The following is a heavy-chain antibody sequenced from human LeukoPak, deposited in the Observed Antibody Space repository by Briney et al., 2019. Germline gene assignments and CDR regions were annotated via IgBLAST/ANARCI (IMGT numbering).Heavy chain of an antibody. CDR1: GFTFSSYS. V-gene: IGHV3-21*01. Sequence: PGGSLRLSCAASGFTFSSYSMKWVRQAPGKGREWVSSISSSSSYIYYADSVKGRFTISRDNAKNSLYLQMNSLRAEDTAVYYCARDREDYGGNSGYIFRGWFDPWGQGTLVTVSS. D-gene: IGHD4-23*01. CDR3: ARDREDYGGNSGYIFRGWFDP. CDR2: ISSSSSYI. J-gene: IGHJ5*02.